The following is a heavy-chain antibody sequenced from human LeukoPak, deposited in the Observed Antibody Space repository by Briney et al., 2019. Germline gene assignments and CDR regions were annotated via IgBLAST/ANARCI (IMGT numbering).Heavy chain of an antibody. D-gene: IGHD6-13*01. CDR1: GGSISSNSDY. J-gene: IGHJ2*01. CDR3: ARPYYSININWFFDF. Sequence: SETLSLTCTVSGGSISSNSDYWGWIRQPPGKGLEWIGSINCGVSTYYNPSLKSRVTISVDTSKNQFSLKLSSVTAADTAVYYCARPYYSININWFFDFWGRGTLVTVSS. V-gene: IGHV4-39*01. CDR2: INCGVST.